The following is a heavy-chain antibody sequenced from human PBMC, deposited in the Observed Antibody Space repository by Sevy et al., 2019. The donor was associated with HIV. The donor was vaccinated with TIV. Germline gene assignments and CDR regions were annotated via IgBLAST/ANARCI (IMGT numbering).Heavy chain of an antibody. J-gene: IGHJ3*02. CDR2: ISGSASST. V-gene: IGHV3-23*01. Sequence: GGSLRLSCAASGFPLSSYAMNWVRQAPGKGRGGVSAISGSASSTNYADSVKGRFTVSRDNSKNTLYLHMNSLRAEDTALYYCAKDHIAVVGDAFDIWGQGTKVTVSS. CDR1: GFPLSSYA. CDR3: AKDHIAVVGDAFDI. D-gene: IGHD2-21*01.